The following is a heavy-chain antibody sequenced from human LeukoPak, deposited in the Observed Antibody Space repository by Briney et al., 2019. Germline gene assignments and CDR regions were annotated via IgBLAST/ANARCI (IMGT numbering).Heavy chain of an antibody. J-gene: IGHJ6*01. D-gene: IGHD6-19*01. CDR2: IYPVDSNT. CDR1: GYRFTSYW. Sequence: GESLKTSCKAPGYRFTSYWIAWARQMPGKGLGWIGIIYPVDSNTKYRPSFQGQVTISVDKSINTAYLQCSRLKASDTATYSCARHWSNARPSPEQFYGIDFWGQGTTVIVSS. CDR3: ARHWSNARPSPEQFYGIDF. V-gene: IGHV5-51*01.